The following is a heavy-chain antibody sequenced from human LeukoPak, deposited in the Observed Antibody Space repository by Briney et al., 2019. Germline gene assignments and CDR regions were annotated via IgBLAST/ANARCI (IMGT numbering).Heavy chain of an antibody. CDR1: GFTFSSYS. CDR3: ARDEPLNLSIDY. CDR2: ISSSSSYI. J-gene: IGHJ4*02. V-gene: IGHV3-21*01. Sequence: GGSLRLSCAASGFTFSSYSMNWVRQAPGKGLEWVSSISSSSSYIYYADSVKGRFTISRDNARNSLYLQMNSLRAEDTAVYYCARDEPLNLSIDYWGQGTLVTVSS.